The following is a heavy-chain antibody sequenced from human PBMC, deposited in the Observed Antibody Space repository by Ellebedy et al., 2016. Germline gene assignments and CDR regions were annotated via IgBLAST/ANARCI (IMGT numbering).Heavy chain of an antibody. J-gene: IGHJ4*02. CDR3: ARGGYSSSWYAKFDY. Sequence: SETLSLTXTVSGGSISSYYWSWIRQPAGKGLEWIGRIYTSGSTNYNPSLKSRVTMSVDTSKNQFSLKLSSVTAADTAVYYCARGGYSSSWYAKFDYWGQGTLVTVSS. V-gene: IGHV4-4*07. CDR2: IYTSGST. D-gene: IGHD6-13*01. CDR1: GGSISSYY.